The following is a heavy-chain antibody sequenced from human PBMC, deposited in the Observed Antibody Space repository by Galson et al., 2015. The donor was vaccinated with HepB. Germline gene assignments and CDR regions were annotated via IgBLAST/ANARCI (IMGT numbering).Heavy chain of an antibody. CDR3: ARGPFRGFGWELQLGMDV. Sequence: SLRLSCAASGFTFSSYSMNWVRQAPGKGLEWVSSISSSSSYIYYADSVKGRFTISRDNAKSSLYLQMNSLRAEDTAVYYCARGPFRGFGWELQLGMDVWGQGTTVTVSS. V-gene: IGHV3-21*01. D-gene: IGHD1-26*01. CDR2: ISSSSSYI. CDR1: GFTFSSYS. J-gene: IGHJ6*02.